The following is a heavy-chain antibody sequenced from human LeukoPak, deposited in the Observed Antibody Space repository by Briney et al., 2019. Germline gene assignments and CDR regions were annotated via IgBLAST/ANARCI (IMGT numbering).Heavy chain of an antibody. CDR1: GFTFSSYG. V-gene: IGHV3-30*18. CDR3: AKADGYCSSTGCQYFDY. CDR2: ISYDGSNK. D-gene: IGHD2-2*03. Sequence: PGGSLRLSCAAPGFTFSSYGMHWVRQAPGKGLEWVAVISYDGSNKYYADSVKGRFTISRDNSKNTLYLQMNSLRAEDTAVYYCAKADGYCSSTGCQYFDYWGQGTLVTVSS. J-gene: IGHJ4*02.